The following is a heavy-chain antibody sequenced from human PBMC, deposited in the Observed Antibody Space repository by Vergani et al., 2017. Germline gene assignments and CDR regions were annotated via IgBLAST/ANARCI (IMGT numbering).Heavy chain of an antibody. CDR3: ARDPLGFGESWFDP. CDR1: GGSISSYY. V-gene: IGHV4-59*01. CDR2: IYYSGST. Sequence: QVQLQQWGAGLLKPSETLSLTCAVSGGSISSYYWSWIRQPPGKGLEWIGYIYYSGSTNYNPSLKSRVTISVDTSKNQFSLKLSSVTAADTAVYYCARDPLGFGESWFDPWGQGTLVTVSS. D-gene: IGHD3-10*01. J-gene: IGHJ5*02.